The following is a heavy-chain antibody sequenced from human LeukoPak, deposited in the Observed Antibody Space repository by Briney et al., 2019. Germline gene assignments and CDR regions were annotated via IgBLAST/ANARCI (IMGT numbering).Heavy chain of an antibody. CDR2: ISSSGSTI. V-gene: IGHV3-48*03. D-gene: IGHD3-10*01. CDR1: GFTFSSYD. CDR3: ARDQYGSGDGYYMDV. Sequence: SGGSLRLSCAASGFTFSSYDVNWVRQAPGKGLEWVSYISSSGSTIYYADSVKGRFTISRDNAKNSLYLQMNSLRAEDTAVYYCARDQYGSGDGYYMDVWGKGTTVTISS. J-gene: IGHJ6*03.